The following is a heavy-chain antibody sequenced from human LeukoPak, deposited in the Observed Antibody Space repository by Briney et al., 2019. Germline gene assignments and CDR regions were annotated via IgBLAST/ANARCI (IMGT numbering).Heavy chain of an antibody. CDR3: AHTANSGWYEFDY. Sequence: SGPTLVNPPQPLTLTFTFSGFSLSTPGVGGAWIRQPPVKALEWLTLILSNDDKRYNPSLKKRLTITKDTKKNQVVLTMTNMDPVDTATYYCAHTANSGWYEFDYWGQGTLVTVSS. J-gene: IGHJ4*02. V-gene: IGHV2-5*01. CDR1: GFSLSTPGVG. CDR2: ILSNDDK. D-gene: IGHD6-19*01.